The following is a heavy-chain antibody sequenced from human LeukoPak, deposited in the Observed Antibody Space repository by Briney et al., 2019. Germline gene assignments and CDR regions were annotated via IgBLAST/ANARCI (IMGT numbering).Heavy chain of an antibody. J-gene: IGHJ4*02. V-gene: IGHV3-23*01. CDR2: LSGSGEST. CDR1: GFTFRSYV. CDR3: AKVTYDYVWGSYEN. Sequence: GGSLRLSCVASGFTFRSYVLSWVRQAPGKGLEWVSALSGSGESTYYADAVKGRFTISRDNSKNTVCLQMNGLRVEDTAVYHCAKVTYDYVWGSYENWGQGILVTVSS. D-gene: IGHD3-16*01.